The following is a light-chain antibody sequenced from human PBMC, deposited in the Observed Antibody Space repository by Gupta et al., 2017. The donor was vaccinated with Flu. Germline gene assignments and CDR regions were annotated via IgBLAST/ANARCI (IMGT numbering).Light chain of an antibody. CDR1: RGDVGGYNY. V-gene: IGLV2-14*03. CDR2: DVS. J-gene: IGLJ2*01. CDR3: SSYTSSTTVV. Sequence: SITIACTGTRGDVGGYNYGSWYQQHPGKAHKLIIYDVSNRPSGVSNRFSGSKSGNTASLTISGLQAEDEADDYCSSYTSSTTVVFGGGTELTVL.